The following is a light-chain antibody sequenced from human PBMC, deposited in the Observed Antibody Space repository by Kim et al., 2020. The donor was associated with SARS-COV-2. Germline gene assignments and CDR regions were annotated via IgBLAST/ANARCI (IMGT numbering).Light chain of an antibody. CDR3: QSYDSSLSGV. Sequence: QKVTISCTVSSSNTGAGYEFQWYHQLPGTAPNLLIFGNNNRPSGVPDRFSGSKSGTSASLAITGLQADDEADYYCQSYDSSLSGVFGGGTQLTVL. J-gene: IGLJ3*02. CDR1: SSNTGAGYE. V-gene: IGLV1-40*01. CDR2: GNN.